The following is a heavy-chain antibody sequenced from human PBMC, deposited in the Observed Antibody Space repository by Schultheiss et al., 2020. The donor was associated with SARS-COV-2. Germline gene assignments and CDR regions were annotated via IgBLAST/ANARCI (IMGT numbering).Heavy chain of an antibody. J-gene: IGHJ5*02. Sequence: ASVKVSCKASGYTFTSYGISWVRQAPGQGLEWMGWISAYNGNTNYAQKLQGRVTMTRDTSISTAYMELSRLRSDDTAVYYCARDMVVVPAALRVWFDPWGQGTLVTVSS. CDR3: ARDMVVVPAALRVWFDP. V-gene: IGHV1-18*01. D-gene: IGHD2-2*01. CDR2: ISAYNGNT. CDR1: GYTFTSYG.